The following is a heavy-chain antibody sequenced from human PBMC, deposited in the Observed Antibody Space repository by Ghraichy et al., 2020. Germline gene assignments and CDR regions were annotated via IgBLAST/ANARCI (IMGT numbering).Heavy chain of an antibody. CDR1: GGSISSYY. J-gene: IGHJ4*02. Sequence: SETLSLTCTVSGGSISSYYWSWIRQPPGKGLEWIGYIYTSGSTNYNPSLKSRVTISVDTSKNQFSLKLSSVTAADTAVYYCARLVSGSYYYWGQGTLVTVSS. CDR3: ARLVSGSYYY. CDR2: IYTSGST. V-gene: IGHV4-4*09. D-gene: IGHD1-26*01.